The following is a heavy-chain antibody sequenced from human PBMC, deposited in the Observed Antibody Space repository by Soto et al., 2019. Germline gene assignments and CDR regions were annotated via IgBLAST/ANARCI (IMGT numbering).Heavy chain of an antibody. D-gene: IGHD2-21*01. CDR2: IYWDDDK. V-gene: IGHV2-5*02. CDR3: APITYIYMRFDF. Sequence: SVPTLVNPTQTLTLTCTFSGFSLSTSEVGVGWIRQPPGKALELLGIIYWDDDKRYSPLLNKRLTITKDTSKNQVVLTMTNMESAEPGTYYCAPITYIYMRFDFWGQGNQVIVSS. CDR1: GFSLSTSEVG. J-gene: IGHJ4*02.